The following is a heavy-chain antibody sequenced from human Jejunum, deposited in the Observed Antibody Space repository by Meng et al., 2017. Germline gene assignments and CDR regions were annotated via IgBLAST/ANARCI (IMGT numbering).Heavy chain of an antibody. V-gene: IGHV4-61*02. CDR3: ARLLVRGTIKY. CDR2: VHTSGST. J-gene: IGHJ1*01. Sequence: SETLSLTCTVSGASITSGNYYWSWIRQSAVLGVEWMGRVHTSGSTNYNPSLTGRVAISIDASKNQLSLRLRSVGAADSAVYFCARLLVRGTIKYWGQGTLVTVSS. D-gene: IGHD5-12*01. CDR1: GASITSGNYY.